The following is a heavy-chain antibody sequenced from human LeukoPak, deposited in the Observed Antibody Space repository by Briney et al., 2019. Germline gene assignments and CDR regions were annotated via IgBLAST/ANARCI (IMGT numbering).Heavy chain of an antibody. V-gene: IGHV3-9*01. CDR2: ISWNSGSI. D-gene: IGHD6-19*01. CDR3: AKTGSGQYYFDY. Sequence: PGGSLRLSCAASGFTFDDYAMHWVRQAPGKGLEWVSGISWNSGSIGYADSVKGRFTISRDNAKNSLYLQMNSLRAEDTALYYCAKTGSGQYYFDYWGQGTLVTVSS. CDR1: GFTFDDYA. J-gene: IGHJ4*02.